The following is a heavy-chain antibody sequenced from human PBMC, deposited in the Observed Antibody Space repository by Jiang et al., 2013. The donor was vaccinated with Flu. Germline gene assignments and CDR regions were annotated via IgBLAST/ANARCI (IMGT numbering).Heavy chain of an antibody. D-gene: IGHD3-10*01. V-gene: IGHV4-31*03. J-gene: IGHJ4*03. CDR1: GGSISSGGYY. CDR2: IYYSGST. CDR3: ASGDYYGSGSYYNDLPVIFDY. Sequence: GSGLVKPSQTLSLTCTVSGGSISSGGYYWSWIRQHPGKGLEWIGYIYYSGSTYYNPSLKSRVTISVDTSKNQFSLKLSSVTAADTAVYYCASGDYYGSGSYYNDLPVIFDYWARDPGHRLL.